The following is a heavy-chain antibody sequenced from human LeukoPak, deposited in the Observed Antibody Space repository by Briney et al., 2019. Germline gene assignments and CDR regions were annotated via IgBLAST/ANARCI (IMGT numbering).Heavy chain of an antibody. J-gene: IGHJ5*02. CDR1: GFSFSSYN. Sequence: GGSLRLSCEASGFSFSSYNMDWVRQAPGKGLEWVSVIYSGGSTYYADSVKGRFTIPRDNSKNMLYLQMNSLRAEDTAVYYCARHDWFDPWGQGTLVTVSS. CDR3: ARHDWFDP. V-gene: IGHV3-66*04. CDR2: IYSGGST.